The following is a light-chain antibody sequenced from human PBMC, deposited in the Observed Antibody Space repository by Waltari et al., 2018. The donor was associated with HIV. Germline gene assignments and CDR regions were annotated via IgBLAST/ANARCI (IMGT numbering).Light chain of an antibody. J-gene: IGLJ2*01. CDR1: SSNIGAGYD. CDR3: QSYDISLSGVV. V-gene: IGLV1-40*01. Sequence: QSVLTQPPSVSGAPGQRVTISCTGSSSNIGAGYDVHWYQQLPGTAPKLLIYGDSNRPAGVPDRFPVSKSGTSASLALTGLQAEDEADYYCQSYDISLSGVVFGGGTRLTVL. CDR2: GDS.